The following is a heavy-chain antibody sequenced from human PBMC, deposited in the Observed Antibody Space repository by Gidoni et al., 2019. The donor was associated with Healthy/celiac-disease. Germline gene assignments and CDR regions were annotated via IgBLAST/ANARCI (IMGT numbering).Heavy chain of an antibody. CDR3: ARGITMVRGVIRLYYYYYYMDV. D-gene: IGHD3-10*01. CDR2: IYYSGST. J-gene: IGHJ6*03. CDR1: GGSISVGCYY. V-gene: IGHV4-31*03. Sequence: QVQLQESGPGLVKPSQTLSLTCTVSGGSISVGCYYWTWIRQHPGKGLEWIGYIYYSGSTYYNPSLKSRVTISVDTSKNQFSLKLSSVTAADTAVYYCARGITMVRGVIRLYYYYYYMDVWGKGTTVTVSS.